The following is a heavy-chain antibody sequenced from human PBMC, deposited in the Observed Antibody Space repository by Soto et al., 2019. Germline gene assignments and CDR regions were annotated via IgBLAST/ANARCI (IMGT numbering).Heavy chain of an antibody. J-gene: IGHJ6*02. Sequence: GESLKISCKGSGYSLTSYWIGWVRQMPGKGLEWMGIIYPGDSDTRYSPSFQGQVTISADKSISTAYLKLSSVTAADTAVYYCARETQTAAAGPPSPQLVGMDVWGQGTTVTVSS. V-gene: IGHV5-51*01. D-gene: IGHD6-13*01. CDR1: GYSLTSYW. CDR2: IYPGDSDT. CDR3: ARETQTAAAGPPSPQLVGMDV.